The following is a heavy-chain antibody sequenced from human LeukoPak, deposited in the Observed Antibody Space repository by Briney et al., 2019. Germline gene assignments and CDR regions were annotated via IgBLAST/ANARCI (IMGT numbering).Heavy chain of an antibody. V-gene: IGHV4-31*03. CDR3: ARVSRSTSEVSGALAYYFDY. CDR1: GGSISSGGYY. Sequence: SETLSLACTVSGGSISSGGYYWSWIRQHPGKGLEWIGYIYYSGSTYYNPSLKSRVTISVDTSKNQFSLKLSSVTAADTAVYYCARVSRSTSEVSGALAYYFDYWGQGTLVTVSS. D-gene: IGHD5/OR15-5a*01. CDR2: IYYSGST. J-gene: IGHJ4*02.